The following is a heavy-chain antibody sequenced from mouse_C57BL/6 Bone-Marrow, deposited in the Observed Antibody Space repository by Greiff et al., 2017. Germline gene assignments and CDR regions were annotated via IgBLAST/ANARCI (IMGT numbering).Heavy chain of an antibody. CDR2: IYPRSGNT. D-gene: IGHD2-3*01. Sequence: QVQLQQSGAELARPGASVKLSCKASGYTFTSYGISWVKQRTGQGLEWIGGIYPRSGNTYYNEKFKGKATLTADKSSSTAYMELRSLTSEDSAVYFGARLYDGYYGAMDYWGQGTSVTVSS. V-gene: IGHV1-81*01. CDR3: ARLYDGYYGAMDY. J-gene: IGHJ4*01. CDR1: GYTFTSYG.